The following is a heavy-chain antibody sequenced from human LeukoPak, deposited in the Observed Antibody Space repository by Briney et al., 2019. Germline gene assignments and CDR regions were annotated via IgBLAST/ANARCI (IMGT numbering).Heavy chain of an antibody. CDR3: ARDSVGGGTRFGN. CDR2: LSYDGSST. Sequence: GWSLRLSCAGSGFTFSTYWMHWVRQAPGKGLVWVSRLSYDGSSTTYADSVKGRFTISRDDAKNTLYLQMSSLTVEDTAVYYCARDSVGGGTRFGNWGQGILVTVSS. CDR1: GFTFSTYW. D-gene: IGHD3-16*01. J-gene: IGHJ4*02. V-gene: IGHV3-74*01.